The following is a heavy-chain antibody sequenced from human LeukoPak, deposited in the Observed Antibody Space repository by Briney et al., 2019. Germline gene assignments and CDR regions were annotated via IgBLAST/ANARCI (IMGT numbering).Heavy chain of an antibody. Sequence: GGSLRPSCAASGFTFSSYAMSWVRQAPGKGLEWVSSISSSSNYIYYADSVKGRFTISRDNAKNSLYLQMNSLRAEDTAVFYCARGYGDSAYWGQGTLVTVSS. CDR2: ISSSSNYI. CDR1: GFTFSSYA. J-gene: IGHJ4*02. CDR3: ARGYGDSAY. D-gene: IGHD4-17*01. V-gene: IGHV3-21*01.